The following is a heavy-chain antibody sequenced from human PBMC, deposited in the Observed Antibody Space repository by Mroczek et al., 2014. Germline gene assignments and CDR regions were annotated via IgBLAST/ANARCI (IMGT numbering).Heavy chain of an antibody. CDR3: ARVRLGGATI. V-gene: IGHV4-61*02. CDR1: GGSISSGSYY. CDR2: IYTSGST. D-gene: IGHD1-26*01. Sequence: QVQLVESGPGLVKPSQTLSLTCTVSGGSISSGSYYWSWIRQPAGKGLEWIGRIYTSGSTNYNPSLKSRVTISVDTSKNQFSLKLSSVTAADTAVYYCARVRLGGATIWGQGTLVTVSS. J-gene: IGHJ4*02.